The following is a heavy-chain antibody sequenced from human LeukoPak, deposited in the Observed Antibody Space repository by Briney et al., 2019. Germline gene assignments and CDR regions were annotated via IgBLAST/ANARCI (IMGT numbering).Heavy chain of an antibody. D-gene: IGHD6-19*01. CDR3: ARVGISSGWYLSNYYYYMDV. Sequence: ASVKVSCKASGYTFTSYDINWVRQATGQGLEWMGWMNPNSGNTGYAQKFQGRVTITRNTSISTAYMELSSLRSEDTAVYYCARVGISSGWYLSNYYYYMDVWGKGTTVTVSS. J-gene: IGHJ6*03. V-gene: IGHV1-8*03. CDR1: GYTFTSYD. CDR2: MNPNSGNT.